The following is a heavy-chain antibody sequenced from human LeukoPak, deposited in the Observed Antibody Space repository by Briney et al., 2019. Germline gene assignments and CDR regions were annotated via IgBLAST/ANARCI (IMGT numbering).Heavy chain of an antibody. CDR1: GGSVSSAY. CDR3: ARKGPIAATGPDY. J-gene: IGHJ4*02. Sequence: KSSETLSLTCAVSGGSVSSAYWSWIRQPPGKGLEWLGYIYNSRDTNYNPSLKSRVTFSADTSKNQFSLKLSSVTAADTAVYYCARKGPIAATGPDYWGQGTLVTVSS. D-gene: IGHD6-13*01. CDR2: IYNSRDT. V-gene: IGHV4-59*02.